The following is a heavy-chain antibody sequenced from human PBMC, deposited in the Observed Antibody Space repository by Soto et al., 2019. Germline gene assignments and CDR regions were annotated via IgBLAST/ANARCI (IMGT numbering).Heavy chain of an antibody. Sequence: GGSLRLSCAASGFTFSSYGMRWVRQAPGKGLEWVANIKQDGSEKYYVDSVKGRFTISRDNSKNTLFLQMDSLRVEDTAVYYCVKGLALMAENWGQGTPVTVSS. CDR2: IKQDGSEK. CDR1: GFTFSSYG. CDR3: VKGLALMAEN. D-gene: IGHD2-15*01. V-gene: IGHV3-7*01. J-gene: IGHJ4*02.